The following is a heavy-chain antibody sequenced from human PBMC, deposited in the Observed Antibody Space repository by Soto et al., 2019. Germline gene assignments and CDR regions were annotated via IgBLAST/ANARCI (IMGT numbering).Heavy chain of an antibody. CDR3: EGTFSSVWYAPYAYYGMAA. D-gene: IGHD6-13*01. CDR2: INPKSGGA. V-gene: IGHV1-2*02. CDR1: GDTFTGYD. Sequence: SVKSLCKASGDTFTGYDMHWVRLAPGQGREWMGWINPKSGGANYAQKFQVRVSMTRATAIATAYMELSRLRSDDTAVYYCEGTFSSVWYAPYAYYGMAAWGQGTTVPVSS. J-gene: IGHJ6*02.